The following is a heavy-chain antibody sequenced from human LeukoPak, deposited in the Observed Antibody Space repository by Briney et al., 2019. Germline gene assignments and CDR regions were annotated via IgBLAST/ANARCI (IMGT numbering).Heavy chain of an antibody. CDR2: ISAYNGNT. J-gene: IGHJ5*02. CDR3: ARVVGRSSSWYGPRWFDP. D-gene: IGHD6-13*01. V-gene: IGHV1-18*01. CDR1: GYTFTSYG. Sequence: ASVKVSCKASGYTFTSYGISWVRQAPGQGLEWMGWISAYNGNTNYAQKLQGRVTMTTDTSTSTAYMELRSLRSDDTAVYYCARVVGRSSSWYGPRWFDPWGQGTLVTVSS.